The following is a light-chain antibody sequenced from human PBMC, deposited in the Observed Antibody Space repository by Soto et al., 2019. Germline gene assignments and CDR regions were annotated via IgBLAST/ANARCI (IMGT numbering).Light chain of an antibody. Sequence: EIVLTQSPATLSLSPGERATLSCRASQSVRNYLAWYQQKPRQAPSLLIYDASNRATGIPARFSGSGSGTDVTLTISSLEPGDFAVFYCRQRYDWPPLTFGGGTKVEVK. CDR3: RQRYDWPPLT. J-gene: IGKJ4*02. V-gene: IGKV3-11*01. CDR2: DAS. CDR1: QSVRNY.